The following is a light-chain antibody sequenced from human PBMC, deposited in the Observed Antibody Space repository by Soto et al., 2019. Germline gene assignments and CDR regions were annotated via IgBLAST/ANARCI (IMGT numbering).Light chain of an antibody. CDR1: SSDVGAYSY. Sequence: SALTQPRSVSGSPGQSVTISCTGTSSDVGAYSYVSWYQQHPGKAPKLMIYDVTKRPSGVPDRFSGSKSGNTASLTISGLQAEDEADYYCCSYAGSPTLYVFGTGTKVTVL. V-gene: IGLV2-11*01. CDR2: DVT. J-gene: IGLJ1*01. CDR3: CSYAGSPTLYV.